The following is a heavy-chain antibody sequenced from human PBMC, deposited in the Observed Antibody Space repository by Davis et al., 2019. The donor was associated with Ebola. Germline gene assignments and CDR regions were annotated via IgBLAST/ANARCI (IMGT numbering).Heavy chain of an antibody. Sequence: SVKVSCKASGYSFSAFYMHWVRQAPGQGLEWMGWVIPVFGTTNYAQKFQGRVTLTADESTSTAYMELTNLRFDDTAVYYCAREVGETKLDQWGQGTLVTVSS. CDR3: AREVGETKLDQ. D-gene: IGHD1-26*01. CDR2: VIPVFGTT. V-gene: IGHV1-69*13. CDR1: GYSFSAFY. J-gene: IGHJ4*02.